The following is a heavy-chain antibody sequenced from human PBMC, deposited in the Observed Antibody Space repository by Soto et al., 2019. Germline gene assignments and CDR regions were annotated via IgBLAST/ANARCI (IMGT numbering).Heavy chain of an antibody. J-gene: IGHJ4*02. CDR2: IYHSGST. Sequence: PSETLSLTCAVSGGSISSSNWWSWVRQPPGKGLEWIGEIYHSGSTNYNPSLKSRVTISVDKSKNQFSLKLSSVTAADTAVYYCARDRDSSSWYYDYWGQGTLVTVSS. V-gene: IGHV4-4*02. CDR3: ARDRDSSSWYYDY. D-gene: IGHD6-13*01. CDR1: GGSISSSNW.